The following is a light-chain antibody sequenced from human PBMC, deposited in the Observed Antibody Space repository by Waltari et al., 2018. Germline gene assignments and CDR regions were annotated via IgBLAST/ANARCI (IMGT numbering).Light chain of an antibody. CDR1: HPISFYSTNKNF. Sequence: DVVMTQSPDSLAVSLGERATIHCKSSHPISFYSTNKNFLTWYQQKPGQPPKLLIYWASTREAGVPDRFSGSGSGTDFTLTISSLQAEDVATYYCQKYISVPYTFGQGTKVEIK. CDR3: QKYISVPYT. CDR2: WAS. V-gene: IGKV4-1*01. J-gene: IGKJ1*01.